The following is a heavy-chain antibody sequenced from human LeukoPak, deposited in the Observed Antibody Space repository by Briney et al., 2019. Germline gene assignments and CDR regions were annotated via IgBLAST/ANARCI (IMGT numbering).Heavy chain of an antibody. CDR1: GFTFSSYA. CDR2: ISGSGGST. Sequence: GGSLRLSCAASGFTFSSYAMSWVRQAPGKGLEWVSAISGSGGSTYYADSVKGRFTISRDNSKNTLYLQMNSLRVEDTAVYYCAKAYYESSGYSTGYWGQGTLVTVSS. V-gene: IGHV3-23*01. D-gene: IGHD3-22*01. CDR3: AKAYYESSGYSTGY. J-gene: IGHJ4*02.